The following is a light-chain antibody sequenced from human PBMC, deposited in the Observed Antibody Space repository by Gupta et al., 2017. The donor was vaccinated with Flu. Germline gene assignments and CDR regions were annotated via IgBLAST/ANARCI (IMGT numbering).Light chain of an antibody. V-gene: IGLV2-23*02. Sequence: SSDVGSYNLVSWYQQHPGKAPKLMIYEVSKRPSGVSNRFSGSKSGNTASLTISGLQAEDEADYYCCSYAGSSTLYVFGTGTKVTVL. CDR2: EVS. J-gene: IGLJ1*01. CDR3: CSYAGSSTLYV. CDR1: SSDVGSYNL.